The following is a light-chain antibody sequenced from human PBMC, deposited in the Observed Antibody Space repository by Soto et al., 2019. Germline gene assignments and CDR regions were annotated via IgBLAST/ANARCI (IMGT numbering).Light chain of an antibody. CDR1: NSDVGGYNY. V-gene: IGLV2-8*01. Sequence: QSALTPPPSASGSPGQSVTISCTGTNSDVGGYNYVSWYQQHPGKVPKLMVYEVNKRPSGVPDRFSGSKSGNTASLTVSGLQAEDEADYYCTSYAGGNNVFGTGTKLTVL. CDR3: TSYAGGNNV. CDR2: EVN. J-gene: IGLJ1*01.